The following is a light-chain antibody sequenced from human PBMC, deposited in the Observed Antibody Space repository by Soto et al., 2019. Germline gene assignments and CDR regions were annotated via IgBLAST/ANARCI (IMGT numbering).Light chain of an antibody. CDR2: DVS. CDR1: SSDVGGYNY. J-gene: IGLJ1*01. V-gene: IGLV2-14*01. Sequence: QSALTQPASVSGSPGQSSTISCTGTSSDVGGYNYVSWYQQTPGKAPKLMIYDVSNRPSGVSNRFSGSKSGNTASLTISGLQAEDEADYYCSPYTSSSTLLYVFGTGTKVTVL. CDR3: SPYTSSSTLLYV.